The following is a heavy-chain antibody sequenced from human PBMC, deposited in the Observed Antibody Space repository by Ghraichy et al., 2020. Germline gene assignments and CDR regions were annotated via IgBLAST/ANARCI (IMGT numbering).Heavy chain of an antibody. CDR2: ISGSGGST. CDR1: GFTFSSYA. Sequence: GESLNISCAASGFTFSSYAMSWVRQAPGKGLEWVSAISGSGGSTYYADSVKGRFTISRDNSKNTLYLQMNSLRAEDTAVYYCAKSIAVADGMDVWGQGTTVTVSS. CDR3: AKSIAVADGMDV. J-gene: IGHJ6*02. D-gene: IGHD6-19*01. V-gene: IGHV3-23*01.